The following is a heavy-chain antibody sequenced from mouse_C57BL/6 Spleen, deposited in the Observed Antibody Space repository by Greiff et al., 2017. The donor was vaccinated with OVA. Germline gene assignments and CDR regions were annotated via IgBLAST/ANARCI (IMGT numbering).Heavy chain of an antibody. J-gene: IGHJ3*01. Sequence: QVQLKQPGAELVKPGASVKMSCKASGYTFTSYWITWVKQRPGQGLEWIGDIYPGSGSTNYNEKFKSKATLTVDTSSSTAYMQLSSLTSEDSAVYYCARSGGWLLQAYWGQGTLVTVSA. CDR1: GYTFTSYW. CDR3: ARSGGWLLQAY. V-gene: IGHV1-55*01. D-gene: IGHD2-3*01. CDR2: IYPGSGST.